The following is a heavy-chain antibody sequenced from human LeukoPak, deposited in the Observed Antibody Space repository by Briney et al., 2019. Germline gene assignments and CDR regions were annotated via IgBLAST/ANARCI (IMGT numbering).Heavy chain of an antibody. J-gene: IGHJ4*02. Sequence: GRSLRLSCAASGFTFSSYGMHWVRQAPGKGLEWVAVIWYDGSNKYYADSVKGRFTISRDNSKNTLYLQMNSLRAEDTAVYYCAKYYYDSSGIDYWGQGTLVTVSP. CDR1: GFTFSSYG. CDR2: IWYDGSNK. V-gene: IGHV3-33*06. D-gene: IGHD3-22*01. CDR3: AKYYYDSSGIDY.